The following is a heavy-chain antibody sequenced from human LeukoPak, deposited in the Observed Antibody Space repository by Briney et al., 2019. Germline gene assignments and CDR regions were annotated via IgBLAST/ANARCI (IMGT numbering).Heavy chain of an antibody. V-gene: IGHV4-59*01. CDR3: VALRSCTGGSCPFDF. J-gene: IGHJ4*02. Sequence: SETLSLTCTVSGGSMSTYYWTWIRQSSGKGLEWIGYMHHSGSSNYNPSLRSRVTISLDTSQSRFSLKLRSVTAADTAVYFCVALRSCTGGSCPFDFWGQGTLVTVSS. CDR2: MHHSGSS. CDR1: GGSMSTYY. D-gene: IGHD2-15*01.